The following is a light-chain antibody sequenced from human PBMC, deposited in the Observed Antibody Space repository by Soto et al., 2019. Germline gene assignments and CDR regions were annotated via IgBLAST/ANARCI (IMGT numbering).Light chain of an antibody. CDR1: QGISSY. CDR2: AEA. Sequence: DIQLTQPPSFLSASVGDRVTITCRASQGISSYLAWYQQKPGKAPNLLIYAEATLQSGVPSRFSGSGSGTEFALTISKLQHEDFATYYCQQLNSYPLTFGPGPKVDI. J-gene: IGKJ3*01. CDR3: QQLNSYPLT. V-gene: IGKV1-9*01.